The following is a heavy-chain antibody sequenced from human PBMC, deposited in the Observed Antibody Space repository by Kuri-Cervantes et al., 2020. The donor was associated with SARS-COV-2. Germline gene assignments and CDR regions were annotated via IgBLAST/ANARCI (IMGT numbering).Heavy chain of an antibody. V-gene: IGHV3-7*01. CDR2: IKQDGSER. J-gene: IGHJ6*04. CDR1: GFTFSSYW. CDR3: ASYSERAMDV. Sequence: GGSLRLSCAASGFTFSSYWMSWVRQAPGKGLEWVANIKQDGSERFYVDSVKGRFTISRDNAKNSLYLQMNSLRAEDTAVYYCASYSERAMDVWGKGTTVTVSS. D-gene: IGHD6-13*01.